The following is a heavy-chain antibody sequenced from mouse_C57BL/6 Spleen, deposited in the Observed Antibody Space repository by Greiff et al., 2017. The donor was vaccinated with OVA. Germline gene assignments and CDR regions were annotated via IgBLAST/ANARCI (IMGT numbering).Heavy chain of an antibody. CDR3: TIGSNYLDY. V-gene: IGHV14-4*01. CDR2: IDPENGDT. CDR1: GFTITDDY. D-gene: IGHD1-1*01. Sequence: VQLQQSGAELVRPGASVKLSCTASGFTITDDYMHWVKQRPEQGLEWIGWIDPENGDTEYDPKFQGKANITADTSSNTAYLQLSSLTSEDTAVYYCTIGSNYLDYWGQGTTLTVSS. J-gene: IGHJ2*01.